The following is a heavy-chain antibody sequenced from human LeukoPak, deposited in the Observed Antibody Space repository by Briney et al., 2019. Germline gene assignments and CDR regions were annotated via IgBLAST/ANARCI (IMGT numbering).Heavy chain of an antibody. Sequence: GGSLRLSCAASGFTLHNYAMHWVRQAPGKGLEWVSLIGGDGGRTYFADSVKGRFTISRDNSKNSLYLQMNSLRAEDTAFYYCTKDSGTGWNFDYWGQGTLVTVSS. CDR3: TKDSGTGWNFDY. V-gene: IGHV3-43*02. CDR2: IGGDGGRT. J-gene: IGHJ4*02. D-gene: IGHD6-19*01. CDR1: GFTLHNYA.